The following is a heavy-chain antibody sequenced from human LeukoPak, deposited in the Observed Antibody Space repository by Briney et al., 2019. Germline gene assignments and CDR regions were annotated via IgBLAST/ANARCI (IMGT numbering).Heavy chain of an antibody. CDR1: GFSLNDYY. Sequence: GGSLRLSCATSGFSLNDYYMNWVRQAPGRGLEGVAVIYVGGTTYYADSVKGRFTISTDSSKNTLHPQMNSLRVEDTAVYYCVREGLVRGVLVGFDYWGQGALVTVSS. CDR2: IYVGGTT. V-gene: IGHV3-66*01. J-gene: IGHJ4*02. D-gene: IGHD3-10*01. CDR3: VREGLVRGVLVGFDY.